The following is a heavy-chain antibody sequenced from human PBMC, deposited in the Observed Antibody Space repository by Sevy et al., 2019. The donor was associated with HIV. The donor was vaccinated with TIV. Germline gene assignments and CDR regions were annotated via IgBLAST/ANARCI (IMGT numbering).Heavy chain of an antibody. CDR2: ISRSGSTI. J-gene: IGHJ5*02. CDR1: GFTFSDYY. V-gene: IGHV3-11*01. D-gene: IGHD3-22*01. CDR3: ARENTMIEEPGWFDP. Sequence: GGSLRLSCAASGFTFSDYYMSWIRQAPGKGLEWVSYISRSGSTINYADSVKGRFTMSRDNAKNSLYLQINSLGAEDTAVYYCARENTMIEEPGWFDPWGQGTLVTVSS.